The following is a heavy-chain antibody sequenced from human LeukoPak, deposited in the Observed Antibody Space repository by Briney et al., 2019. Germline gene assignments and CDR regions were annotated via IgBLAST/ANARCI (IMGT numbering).Heavy chain of an antibody. CDR2: ISWNSGSI. J-gene: IGHJ5*02. Sequence: GGSLRLSCAASGFTFDDYAMHWVRQAPGKGLEWVSGISWNSGSIGYADSVKGRFTISRDNAKNSLYLQMNSLRAEDTALYYCAKTAASWYAVGQNWFDPWGQGTLVTVSS. CDR3: AKTAASWYAVGQNWFDP. V-gene: IGHV3-9*01. D-gene: IGHD6-13*01. CDR1: GFTFDDYA.